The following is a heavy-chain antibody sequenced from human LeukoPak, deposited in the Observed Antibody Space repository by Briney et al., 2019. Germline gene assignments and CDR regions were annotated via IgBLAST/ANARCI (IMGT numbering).Heavy chain of an antibody. CDR2: IYYSGST. V-gene: IGHV4-59*08. D-gene: IGHD2-15*01. J-gene: IGHJ4*02. CDR1: GVSISTYY. Sequence: SETLSLTCTVSGVSISTYYWSWIRQPPGKGLEWFGYIYYSGSTDSNPSLKSRVTISVDTSKNQISLKLSSVTAADTAVYYCARTYCRGGSCHFDYWGQGTLVTVSS. CDR3: ARTYCRGGSCHFDY.